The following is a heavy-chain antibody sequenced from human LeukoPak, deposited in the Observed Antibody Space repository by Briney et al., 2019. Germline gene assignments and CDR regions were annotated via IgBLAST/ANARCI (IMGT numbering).Heavy chain of an antibody. CDR2: ISGSSSYI. CDR3: ASSKRYCSSTNCYMVGIDY. CDR1: GFTFSTYN. Sequence: GGSLRLSCAASGFTFSTYNMNWVRQAPGKGLEWVSSISGSSSYIYYADSLEGRFTVSRDNAKNSLFLQMNSLRAEDTAIYYCASSKRYCSSTNCYMVGIDYWGQGTLVTVSS. D-gene: IGHD2-2*02. V-gene: IGHV3-21*01. J-gene: IGHJ4*02.